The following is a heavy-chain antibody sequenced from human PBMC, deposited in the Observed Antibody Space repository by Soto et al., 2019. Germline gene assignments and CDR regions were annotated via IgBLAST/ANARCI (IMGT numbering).Heavy chain of an antibody. D-gene: IGHD7-27*01. CDR1: GFTFSNAW. J-gene: IGHJ6*02. V-gene: IGHV3-15*01. CDR3: TTDRNHWAIYGMDV. Sequence: EVQLVESGGGLVKPGGSLRLSCAASGFTFSNAWMSWVRQAPGKGLEWVGRIKSKTDGGTTDYAAPVKGRFTISRDDSKNTVYLQMNSLKTEDTAVYYCTTDRNHWAIYGMDVWGQGTTVTVFS. CDR2: IKSKTDGGTT.